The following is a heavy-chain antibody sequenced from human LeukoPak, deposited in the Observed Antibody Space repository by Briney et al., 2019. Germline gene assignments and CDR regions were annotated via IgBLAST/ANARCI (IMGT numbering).Heavy chain of an antibody. J-gene: IGHJ6*03. Sequence: WLNLSRTASGVTFSRYAISWVRQAPGHRLRWMGGIIPIFGAANYAQQFQGRVTLTTYESTSTAYMELSSLRSEDTAVYYGARDATIMVRGVTVNYYYYMDVWGKGTTVTVSS. CDR1: GVTFSRYA. D-gene: IGHD3-10*01. CDR2: IIPIFGAA. V-gene: IGHV1-69*05. CDR3: ARDATIMVRGVTVNYYYYMDV.